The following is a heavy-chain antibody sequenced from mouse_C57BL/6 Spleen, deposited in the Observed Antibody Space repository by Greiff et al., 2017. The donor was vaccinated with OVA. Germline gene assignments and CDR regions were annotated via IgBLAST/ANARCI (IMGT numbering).Heavy chain of an antibody. CDR2: ISSGSSTN. CDR3: ATTGTRFAY. J-gene: IGHJ3*01. CDR1: GFTFSDYG. Sequence: DVKLVESGGGLVKPGGSLKLSCAASGFTFSDYGMHWVRQAPEKGLEWVAYISSGSSTNYYADTVKGRFTISRDNAKNTLFLQMTSLRSEDTAMYYCATTGTRFAYWGQGTLVTVSA. V-gene: IGHV5-17*01. D-gene: IGHD4-1*02.